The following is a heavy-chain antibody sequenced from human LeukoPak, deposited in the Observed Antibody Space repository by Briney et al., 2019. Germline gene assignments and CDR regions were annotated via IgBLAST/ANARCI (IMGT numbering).Heavy chain of an antibody. CDR2: ISSSSSYI. CDR3: ARGRRDGYIDY. CDR1: GFTFSSYS. V-gene: IGHV3-21*01. Sequence: GGSLRLSCAASGFTFSSYSMNWVRQAPGKGLEWVSSISSSSSYIYYADSVKGRFTISRDNAKNSLYLQMNSLRAEDTAVYYCARGRRDGYIDYWGQGTLVTVSS. J-gene: IGHJ4*02. D-gene: IGHD5-24*01.